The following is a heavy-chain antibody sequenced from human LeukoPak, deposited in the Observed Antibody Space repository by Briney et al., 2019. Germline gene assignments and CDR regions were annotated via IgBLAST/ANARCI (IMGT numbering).Heavy chain of an antibody. CDR2: IYYSGST. CDR1: GGSISSSSYY. CDR3: ARVMISAMVEYYFDY. J-gene: IGHJ4*02. Sequence: SETLSLTCTVSGGSISSSSYYWGWIRQPPGKGLEWIGSIYYSGSTYYNPSLKSRVTISVDTSKNQFSLKLSSVTAADTAVYYCARVMISAMVEYYFDYWGQGTLATVSS. D-gene: IGHD5-18*01. V-gene: IGHV4-39*07.